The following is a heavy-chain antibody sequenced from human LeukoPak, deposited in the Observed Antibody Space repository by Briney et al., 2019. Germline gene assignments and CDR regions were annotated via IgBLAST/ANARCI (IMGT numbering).Heavy chain of an antibody. J-gene: IGHJ6*02. CDR1: GLSLTHDG. CDR3: ARGITGTMVRGAMDV. Sequence: ASVKVSCKASGLSLTHDGISWVRQAPGQGLEWMGWISAYNGNTNYAQKLQDRVTMTTDTSTSTAYMELRSLRSDDTAVYYCARGITGTMVRGAMDVWGQGTTVTVSS. V-gene: IGHV1-18*01. D-gene: IGHD3-10*01. CDR2: ISAYNGNT.